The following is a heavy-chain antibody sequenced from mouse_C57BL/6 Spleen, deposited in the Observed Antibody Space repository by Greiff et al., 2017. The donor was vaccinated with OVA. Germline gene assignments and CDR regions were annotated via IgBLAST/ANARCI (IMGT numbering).Heavy chain of an antibody. J-gene: IGHJ4*01. CDR2: INPNNGGT. V-gene: IGHV1-18*01. D-gene: IGHD2-2*01. CDR3: AREGMVTSGYYAMDY. Sequence: VQLQQSGPELVKPGASVKIPCKASGYTFTDYNMDWVKQSHGKSLEWIGDINPNNGGTIYNQTFKGKATLTVDKSSSTAYMELRRLTSEDTAVYYCAREGMVTSGYYAMDYWGQGTSGTVSS. CDR1: GYTFTDYN.